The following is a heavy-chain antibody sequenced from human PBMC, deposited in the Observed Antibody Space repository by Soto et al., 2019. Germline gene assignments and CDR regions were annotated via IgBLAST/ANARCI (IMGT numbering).Heavy chain of an antibody. J-gene: IGHJ2*01. Sequence: QVQLVQSGAEVKKPGSSVKVSCKASGGTFSSYTISWVRQAPGQGLEWMGRIIPILGIANYAQKFQGRVTLTADKSTSTAYMKLSNLRSEDTAVYYCARVAVLLQWYFDLWDRVPLVTLSS. CDR1: GGTFSSYT. D-gene: IGHD2-15*01. CDR3: ARVAVLLQWYFDL. V-gene: IGHV1-69*02. CDR2: IIPILGIA.